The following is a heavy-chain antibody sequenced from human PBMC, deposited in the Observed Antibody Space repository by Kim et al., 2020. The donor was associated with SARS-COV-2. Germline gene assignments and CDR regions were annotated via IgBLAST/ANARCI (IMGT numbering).Heavy chain of an antibody. CDR3: ARWSSSSWTLGDY. J-gene: IGHJ4*02. CDR2: ISSSGATI. CDR1: GFTFSNYE. Sequence: GGSLRLSCAASGFTFSNYEMNWVRQAPGKGLEWVSYISSSGATIYYADSVKGRFTISRDNAKKSLYLQMNSLRADDTAVYYCARWSSSSWTLGDYWGQGTLVTVSS. V-gene: IGHV3-48*03. D-gene: IGHD6-13*01.